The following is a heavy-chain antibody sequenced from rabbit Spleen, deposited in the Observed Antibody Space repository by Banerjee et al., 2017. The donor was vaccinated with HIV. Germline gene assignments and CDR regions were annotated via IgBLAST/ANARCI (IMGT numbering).Heavy chain of an antibody. V-gene: IGHV1S40*01. J-gene: IGHJ4*01. CDR3: ARGGGWGDFRL. CDR1: GFSFSSDYY. CDR2: IYGGSSGST. D-gene: IGHD4-1*01. Sequence: QSLEESGGDLVKPEGSLTLTCTASGFSFSSDYYMCWVRQAPGKGLEWIACIYGGSSGSTYYASWAKGRFTISKTSSTTVTLQMTSLTAADTATYFCARGGGWGDFRLWGPGTLVTVS.